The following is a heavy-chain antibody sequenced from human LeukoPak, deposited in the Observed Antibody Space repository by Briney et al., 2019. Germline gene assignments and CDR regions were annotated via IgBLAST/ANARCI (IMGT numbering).Heavy chain of an antibody. V-gene: IGHV4-4*02. CDR2: IYHSGST. Sequence: SETLSLTCAVSGDSISTSTWWNWVRQPPGKGLEWIGEIYHSGSTNRKPSLKSRVTISLDKHNNQFSLKLSSVTAADTARYYCARGHNENNYKSTIDVWGQGTMVTVSS. D-gene: IGHD1/OR15-1a*01. J-gene: IGHJ3*01. CDR1: GDSISTSTW. CDR3: ARGHNENNYKSTIDV.